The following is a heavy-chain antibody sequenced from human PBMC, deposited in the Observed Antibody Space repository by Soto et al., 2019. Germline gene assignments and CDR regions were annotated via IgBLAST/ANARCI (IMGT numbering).Heavy chain of an antibody. Sequence: PGGSLRLSCAASGFIFHDYAMSWVRQAPGKGLDWVALITSTGDRIYYADFVKGRFTISRDNSNKTLYLQISSLGAGDSATYYCAKVTGHYPRGFDFWGRGTLVTVSS. CDR1: GFIFHDYA. CDR2: ITSTGDRI. D-gene: IGHD3-9*01. CDR3: AKVTGHYPRGFDF. J-gene: IGHJ4*02. V-gene: IGHV3-23*01.